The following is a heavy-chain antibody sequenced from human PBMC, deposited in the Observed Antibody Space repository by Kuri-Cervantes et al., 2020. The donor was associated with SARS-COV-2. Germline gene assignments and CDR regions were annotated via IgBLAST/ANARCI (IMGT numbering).Heavy chain of an antibody. Sequence: SETLSLTCTVSGGSISSGSYYWGWIRQPPGKGLEWIGSIYHSGSTYYNPSLKSRVTISVDTSKNQFSLKLSSVTAADTAVYYCARSFLSSSDAFDIWGQGTMVTVSS. V-gene: IGHV4-39*07. CDR3: ARSFLSSSDAFDI. CDR2: IYHSGST. J-gene: IGHJ3*02. D-gene: IGHD6-6*01. CDR1: GGSISSGSYY.